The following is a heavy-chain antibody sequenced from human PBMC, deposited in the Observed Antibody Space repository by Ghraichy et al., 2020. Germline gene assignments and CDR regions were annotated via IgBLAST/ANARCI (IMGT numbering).Heavy chain of an antibody. Sequence: SETLSLTCTVYGGSFSGYYWSWIRQPPGMGLEWIGQINHSGSTNYNPSLKSRVTISVDMSKSQFSLKLNSVTAADTAVYYCAGPPYSSSSSWYFDLWGRGTLVTVSS. J-gene: IGHJ2*01. CDR2: INHSGST. CDR1: GGSFSGYY. CDR3: AGPPYSSSSSWYFDL. V-gene: IGHV4-34*01. D-gene: IGHD6-6*01.